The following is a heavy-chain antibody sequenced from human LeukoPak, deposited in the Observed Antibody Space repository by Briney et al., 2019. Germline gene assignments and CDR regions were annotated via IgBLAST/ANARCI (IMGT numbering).Heavy chain of an antibody. D-gene: IGHD3-3*01. J-gene: IGHJ5*02. Sequence: ASVKVSCKASGYTFTGYYMHWVRQAPGQGLEWMGWINPNSGGTNYAQKFQGRVTMTRDTSISTAYMELSRLRSDDTAVYYCARAGFLEWLLSNWFDPWGQGTLVTVSS. V-gene: IGHV1-2*02. CDR2: INPNSGGT. CDR1: GYTFTGYY. CDR3: ARAGFLEWLLSNWFDP.